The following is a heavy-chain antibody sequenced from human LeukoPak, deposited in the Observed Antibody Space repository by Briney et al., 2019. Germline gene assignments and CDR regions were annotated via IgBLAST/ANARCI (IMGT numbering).Heavy chain of an antibody. V-gene: IGHV1-69*05. D-gene: IGHD2-2*01. J-gene: IGHJ6*03. CDR2: IIPIFGTA. CDR3: ASTSVPAANYYYMDV. CDR1: GGTFSSYA. Sequence: SVKVSCKASGGTFSSYAISWVRQAPGQGLEWMGGIIPIFGTANYARKFQGRVTITTDESTSTAYMELSSLRSEDTAVYYCASTSVPAANYYYMDVWGKGTTVTVSS.